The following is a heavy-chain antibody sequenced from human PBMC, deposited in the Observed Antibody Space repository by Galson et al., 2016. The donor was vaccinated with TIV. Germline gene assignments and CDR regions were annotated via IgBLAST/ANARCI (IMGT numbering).Heavy chain of an antibody. CDR3: AKRRVQFDNSGYYGPDY. CDR1: GFNFGFYG. Sequence: SLRLSCAASGFNFGFYGMHWVRQAPGKGLEWVAIIGHDGNWKGYADSVKGRFTVSRDKSKSTLYLQLNSPKVADTAVYYCAKRRVQFDNSGYYGPDYWGQGTLVIVSS. J-gene: IGHJ4*02. V-gene: IGHV3-33*03. CDR2: IGHDGNWK. D-gene: IGHD3-22*01.